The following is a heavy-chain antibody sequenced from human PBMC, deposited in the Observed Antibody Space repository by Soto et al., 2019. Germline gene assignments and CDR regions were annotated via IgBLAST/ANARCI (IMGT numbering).Heavy chain of an antibody. CDR1: GVTFSSYA. Sequence: GVSMRLSWAGSGVTFSSYAMTWVRQAPGKGLEWVASITSGSSYIYYADSVKGRFTISRDNAKSSVYLQMNSLGPEDTALYYCVKGEFYFAGTASNATDYWGQRGMVPVS. CDR3: VKGEFYFAGTASNATDY. V-gene: IGHV3-21*01. CDR2: ITSGSSYI. J-gene: IGHJ4*01. D-gene: IGHD6-13*01.